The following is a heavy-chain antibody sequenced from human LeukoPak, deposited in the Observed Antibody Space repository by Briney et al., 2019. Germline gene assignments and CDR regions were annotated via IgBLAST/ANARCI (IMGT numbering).Heavy chain of an antibody. J-gene: IGHJ3*02. CDR2: IYYSGST. CDR3: ATGAGHGLEGDIAFDN. D-gene: IGHD3-3*01. V-gene: IGHV4-39*01. Sequence: SETLSLTCTVSGGSISSSSYYWRWIRQPPGKGLEWIGSIYYSGSTYYNPSLKSRVTISVDTSKNQFSLKLSSVTAADTAVYYCATGAGHGLEGDIAFDNWGQGTMVTVSS. CDR1: GGSISSSSYY.